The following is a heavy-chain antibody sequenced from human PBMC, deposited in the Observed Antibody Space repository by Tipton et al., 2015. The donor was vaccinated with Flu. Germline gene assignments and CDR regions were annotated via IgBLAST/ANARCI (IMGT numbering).Heavy chain of an antibody. D-gene: IGHD1-14*01. CDR2: INPRDGTT. CDR1: GYTFTTYY. V-gene: IGHV1-46*01. Sequence: QLVQSGAEVKQPGASVNISCKASGYTFTTYYIHWVRQAPGQGLEWMGIINPRDGTTNYAQKFQDTVTLTRDMSTGTAYMTLSSLTSEDTAMYFCARDALAVRGAEPFDFWGQGTLVTVSS. CDR3: ARDALAVRGAEPFDF. J-gene: IGHJ4*02.